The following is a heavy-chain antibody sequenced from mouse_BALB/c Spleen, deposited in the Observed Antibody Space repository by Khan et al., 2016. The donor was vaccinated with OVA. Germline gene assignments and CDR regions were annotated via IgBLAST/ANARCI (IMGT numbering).Heavy chain of an antibody. D-gene: IGHD2-10*01. CDR3: ACETAYYGNYEAIDY. CDR2: IWAGGST. J-gene: IGHJ4*01. V-gene: IGHV2-9*02. CDR1: GFSLTNYG. Sequence: QVQLKESGPGLVAPSQSLSITCTVSGFSLTNYGVHWVRQPPGKGLEWLGVIWAGGSTNYNSALMSRLSIRKDNSRSTVFLKVNSLQTEDTARYYCACETAYYGNYEAIDYWGQGTSVTVSS.